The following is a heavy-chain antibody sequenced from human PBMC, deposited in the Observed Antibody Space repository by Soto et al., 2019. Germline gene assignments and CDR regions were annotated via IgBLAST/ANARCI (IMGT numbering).Heavy chain of an antibody. J-gene: IGHJ3*02. CDR1: GGSISSYY. D-gene: IGHD4-17*01. CDR3: ARLTAVSDTPFDI. V-gene: IGHV4-59*01. Sequence: QVQLQESGPGLVKPSETLSLTCTVSGGSISSYYWSWIRQPPGKGLEWIGYIYYSGSTNYDPSLMSRVTRSVETSKNQFSLKLSSVTAADTAVYYWARLTAVSDTPFDIWGQGTMVTVSS. CDR2: IYYSGST.